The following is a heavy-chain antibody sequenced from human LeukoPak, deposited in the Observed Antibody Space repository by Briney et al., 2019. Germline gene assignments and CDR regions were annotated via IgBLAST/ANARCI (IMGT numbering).Heavy chain of an antibody. J-gene: IGHJ4*02. D-gene: IGHD3-10*02. CDR1: GFTFSSYS. V-gene: IGHV3-21*01. Sequence: GGSLRLSCAASGFTFSSYSMKWVRQAPGKGLEWVSFISTSSSYIYYADSVKGRFTISRDNAKKSLYLQMNSLRAEDTAVYYCARGTMFPYYFDYWGQGTLVTDSS. CDR3: ARGTMFPYYFDY. CDR2: ISTSSSYI.